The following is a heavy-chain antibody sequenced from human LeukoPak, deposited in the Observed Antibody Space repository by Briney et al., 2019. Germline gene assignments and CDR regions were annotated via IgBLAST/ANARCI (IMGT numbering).Heavy chain of an antibody. D-gene: IGHD2-8*01. CDR2: ISYDGSNK. CDR3: ARDRGGRPRMGMVYAMSYYGMDV. Sequence: GRSLRLSCAASGFTFSSYAMHWVRQAPGKGLEWVAVISYDGSNKYYADSVKGRFTISRDNSKNTLYLQMNSLRAEDTAVYYCARDRGGRPRMGMVYAMSYYGMDVWGQGTTVTVSS. V-gene: IGHV3-30-3*01. J-gene: IGHJ6*02. CDR1: GFTFSSYA.